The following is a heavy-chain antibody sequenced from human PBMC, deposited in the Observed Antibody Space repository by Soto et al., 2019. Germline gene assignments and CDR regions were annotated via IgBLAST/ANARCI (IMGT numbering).Heavy chain of an antibody. V-gene: IGHV3-23*01. CDR1: GFTFCSYA. D-gene: IGHD3-10*01. CDR2: ISGSGGST. CDR3: AKDWLAVRGEPPTD. J-gene: IGHJ4*02. Sequence: GGSLRLSCAASGFTFCSYAMSWVRQAPGKGLEWVSAISGSGGSTYYADSVKGRFTISRDNSKNTLYLQMNSLRAEDTAVYYCAKDWLAVRGEPPTDWGQGTLVTVSS.